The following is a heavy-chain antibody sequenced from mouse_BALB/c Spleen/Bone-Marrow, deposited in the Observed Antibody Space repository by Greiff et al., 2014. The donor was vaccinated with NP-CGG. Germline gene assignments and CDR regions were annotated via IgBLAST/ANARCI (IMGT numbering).Heavy chain of an antibody. CDR2: INPSTGYT. V-gene: IGHV1-4*01. J-gene: IGHJ4*01. Sequence: VQLVESGAELAKPGASVKMSCKASGYTFTSYRMHWVKQRPGQGLEWIGYINPSTGYTEYNQKFKDKATLTADKSSSTAYMQLSSLTSEDSAVYYCARQITTVDYAMDYWGQGTSVTVSS. D-gene: IGHD1-1*01. CDR1: GYTFTSYR. CDR3: ARQITTVDYAMDY.